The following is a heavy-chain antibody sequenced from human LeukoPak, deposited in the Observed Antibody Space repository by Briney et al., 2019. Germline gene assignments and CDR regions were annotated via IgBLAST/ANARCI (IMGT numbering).Heavy chain of an antibody. V-gene: IGHV4-61*03. Sequence: SETLSLTCTVSDDSISSGFYWTWIRPPPGKGLEWIGYVDHTGSTNFNPSLNGRVSISRDTTKNLFSLRLRSVTAADTAVYFCARGRVSSSTWYSTYYYYFYMDVWGKGTTVTVSS. CDR3: ARGRVSSSTWYSTYYYYFYMDV. J-gene: IGHJ6*03. D-gene: IGHD1-1*01. CDR1: DDSISSGFY. CDR2: VDHTGST.